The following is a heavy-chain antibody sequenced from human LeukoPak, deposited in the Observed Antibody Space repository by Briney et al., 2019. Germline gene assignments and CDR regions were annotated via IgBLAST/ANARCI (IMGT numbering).Heavy chain of an antibody. CDR1: GGSFSGYY. Sequence: PSETLSLTCAVYGGSFSGYYWSWLRQPPGKGLEWIGEINHSGSTNYNPSLKSRVTISVDTSKNQFSLKLSSVTAADTAVYYCARRFGSGRAGTLRHNYYFDYWGQGTLVTVSS. CDR3: ARRFGSGRAGTLRHNYYFDY. J-gene: IGHJ4*02. CDR2: INHSGST. V-gene: IGHV4-34*01. D-gene: IGHD6-13*01.